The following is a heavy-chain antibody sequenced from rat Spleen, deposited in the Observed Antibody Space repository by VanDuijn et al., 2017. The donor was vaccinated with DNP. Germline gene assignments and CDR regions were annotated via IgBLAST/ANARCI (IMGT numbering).Heavy chain of an antibody. J-gene: IGHJ3*01. CDR2: ISDDSGTT. CDR3: TTASTEGFAY. V-gene: IGHV5-20*01. D-gene: IGHD1-11*01. Sequence: EVKLVESGGGLVQPGRSLKLSCAASGFNFNDYWMGWVRQAPTKGLEWVASISDDSGTTYYRDSVKGRFTISRDNAKSSLYLQMDSLRSEDTATYYCTTASTEGFAYWGQGTLVTVSS. CDR1: GFNFNDYW.